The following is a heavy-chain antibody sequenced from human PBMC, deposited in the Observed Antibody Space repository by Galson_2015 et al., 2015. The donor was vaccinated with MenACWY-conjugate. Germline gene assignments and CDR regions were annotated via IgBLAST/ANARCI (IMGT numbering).Heavy chain of an antibody. V-gene: IGHV3-53*01. CDR1: GFTVSGNY. D-gene: IGHD3-10*01. CDR2: IYSGGST. J-gene: IGHJ6*03. Sequence: FLRLSCAATGFTVSGNYMSWVRQAPGKGLECVSVIYSGGSTYYTDSVKGRFTISRDNFKNTVHLQMNSLRVEDTAVYYCARATSLRGSGNFPPDHMDVWAKGPRSPSP. CDR3: ARATSLRGSGNFPPDHMDV.